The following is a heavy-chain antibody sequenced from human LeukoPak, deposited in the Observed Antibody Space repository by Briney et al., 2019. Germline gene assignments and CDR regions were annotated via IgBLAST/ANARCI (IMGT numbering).Heavy chain of an antibody. V-gene: IGHV4-39*01. Sequence: KPSETLSLTCSVSGGSIRSPNYYWGWIRQPPGKGLEWIASIYYSGSVYYTPSLKSRVTISVDTSKNQLSLKVNSATAADTSIYYCARHRMGVDVVAVPNQFDPWGQGTLVTVSS. CDR2: IYYSGSV. CDR3: ARHRMGVDVVAVPNQFDP. J-gene: IGHJ5*02. CDR1: GGSIRSPNYY. D-gene: IGHD2-15*01.